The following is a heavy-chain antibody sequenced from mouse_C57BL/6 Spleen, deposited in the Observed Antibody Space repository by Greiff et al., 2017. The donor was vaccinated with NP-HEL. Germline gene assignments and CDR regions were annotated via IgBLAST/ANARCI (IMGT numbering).Heavy chain of an antibody. J-gene: IGHJ2*01. CDR3: ARYGTTVVATGFDY. CDR2: INPNNGGT. V-gene: IGHV1-26*01. Sequence: EVQLQQSGPELVKPGASVKISCKASGYTFTDYYMNWVKQSHGKSLEWIGDINPNNGGTSYNQKFKGKATLTVDKSSSTAYMELRSLTSEDSAVYYCARYGTTVVATGFDYWGQGTTLTVSS. CDR1: GYTFTDYY. D-gene: IGHD1-1*01.